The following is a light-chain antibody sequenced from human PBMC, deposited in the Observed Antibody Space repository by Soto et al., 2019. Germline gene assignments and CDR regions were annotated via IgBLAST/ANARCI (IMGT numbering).Light chain of an antibody. V-gene: IGKV3D-15*01. CDR1: QSISTN. Sequence: ETVMTQTPATLSVSPGDRATLSCRASQSISTNLAWYQQKPGQAPRLLIYDASTRATGIPARFSGSGSGTEFTLTISSLLSEDFAVYYCQQYNNWPLTFGGGTKVEIK. CDR3: QQYNNWPLT. CDR2: DAS. J-gene: IGKJ4*01.